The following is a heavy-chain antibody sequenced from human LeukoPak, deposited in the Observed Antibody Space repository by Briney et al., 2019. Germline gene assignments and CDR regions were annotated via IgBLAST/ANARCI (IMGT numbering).Heavy chain of an antibody. CDR1: GFTFSNYW. Sequence: GGSLKLSCAASGFTFSNYWMSWIRQAPGKGLEWLGHIKEDGSEKNCVDSVKGRFTISRDNAKNSLYLQMNSLRVEDTAVYYCARVRVGGGDPEIGSYWGQGTLVTVSS. CDR3: ARVRVGGGDPEIGSY. J-gene: IGHJ4*02. CDR2: IKEDGSEK. V-gene: IGHV3-7*03. D-gene: IGHD2-21*02.